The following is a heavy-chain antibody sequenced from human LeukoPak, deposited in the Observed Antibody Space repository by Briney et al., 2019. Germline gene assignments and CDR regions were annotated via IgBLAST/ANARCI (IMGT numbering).Heavy chain of an antibody. J-gene: IGHJ4*02. V-gene: IGHV4-59*01. Sequence: SETLSLTCTVSGGSISGYYWSWIRQPPGKGLEWIGYIYYSGSTNYNPSLKSRVTISVDTSKNQFSLKLSSVTAADTAVYYCARPPTGYSSSFPPTVWGQGTLVTVSS. CDR1: GGSISGYY. CDR3: ARPPTGYSSSFPPTV. CDR2: IYYSGST. D-gene: IGHD6-13*01.